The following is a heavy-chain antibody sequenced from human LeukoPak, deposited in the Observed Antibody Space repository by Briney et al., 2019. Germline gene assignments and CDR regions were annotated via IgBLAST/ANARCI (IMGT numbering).Heavy chain of an antibody. J-gene: IGHJ5*02. CDR2: IFYSGDT. D-gene: IGHD3-16*01. Sequence: PSETLSLTCSVSGASIGSSTHYWAWLRQAPGTGLEWVGSIFYSGDTYYNPSLRSRLTIAVDTSKNQFSLNLASVTASDTGTYFCSRRGTTSSIGWFDPWGQGSPVIVSS. CDR3: SRRGTTSSIGWFDP. CDR1: GASIGSSTHY. V-gene: IGHV4-39*01.